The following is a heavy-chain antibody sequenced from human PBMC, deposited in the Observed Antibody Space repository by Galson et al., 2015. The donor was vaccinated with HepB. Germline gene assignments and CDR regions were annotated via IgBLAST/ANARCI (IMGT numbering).Heavy chain of an antibody. Sequence: SVKVSCKASGGTFSSYAISWVRQAPGQGLEWTGGIIPIFGTANYAQRFQGRVTITADESTSTAYMELSSLRSEDTAVYYCARENVYYFDYWGQGTLVTVSS. CDR3: ARENVYYFDY. CDR2: IIPIFGTA. CDR1: GGTFSSYA. J-gene: IGHJ4*02. V-gene: IGHV1-69*13. D-gene: IGHD3-10*02.